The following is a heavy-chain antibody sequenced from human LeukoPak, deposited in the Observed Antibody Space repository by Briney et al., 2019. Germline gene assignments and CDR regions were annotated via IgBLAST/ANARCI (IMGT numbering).Heavy chain of an antibody. CDR1: GYTFTSYG. V-gene: IGHV1-18*01. J-gene: IGHJ3*02. CDR2: INAYNGNT. Sequence: ASVKVSCKASGYTFTSYGISWVRQAPGQGLEWMGWINAYNGNTNYAQKLQGRVTMATDTSTSTAYMELRSLRSDDTAVYYCARVEDCSSTSCYTTAFDIWGQGTMVTVSS. D-gene: IGHD2-2*02. CDR3: ARVEDCSSTSCYTTAFDI.